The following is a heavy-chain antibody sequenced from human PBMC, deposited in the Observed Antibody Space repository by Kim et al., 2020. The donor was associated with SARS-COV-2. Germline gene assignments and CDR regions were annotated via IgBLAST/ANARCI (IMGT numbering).Heavy chain of an antibody. V-gene: IGHV4-34*01. J-gene: IGHJ6*03. D-gene: IGHD5-12*01. CDR3: ARGMRSGSGYGGYYYYYYM. CDR1: GGSLTGFY. Sequence: SETLSLTCGVHGGSLTGFYGTWIRQAPGKGLEWIGEISQSGRTNYSPSLKNRVTMLVDISKRQFSLKLPSVTAADTAVYYCARGMRSGSGYGGYYYYYYM. CDR2: ISQSGRT.